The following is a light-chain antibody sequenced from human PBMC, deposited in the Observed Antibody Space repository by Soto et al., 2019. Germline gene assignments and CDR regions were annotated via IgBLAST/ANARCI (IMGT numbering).Light chain of an antibody. CDR3: QKYNSAPWT. J-gene: IGKJ1*01. CDR1: QGISNY. V-gene: IGKV1-27*01. Sequence: DIQMTQSPYSLSASVVLRVTIPCRASQGISNYLAWYQQKPGKVPKLLIYAASPLQSGVPSRFSGSGSGTDFTLTISSLQPEDVATYYCQKYNSAPWTFGQGTKVDIK. CDR2: AAS.